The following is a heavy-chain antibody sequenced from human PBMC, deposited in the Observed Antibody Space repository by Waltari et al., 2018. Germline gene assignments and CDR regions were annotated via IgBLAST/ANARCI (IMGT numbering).Heavy chain of an antibody. V-gene: IGHV3-23*01. Sequence: VQLLESGGDLIQPGGSLRLACQASGLPFSHLAMTWVRRAPVKRLEWVSSISGSGDTSYYTDSVTGRFTISRDNSENTLYLHMNSLRAEDSAIYYCAKDRGSGRIYFDSWGRGTLVAVSS. CDR1: GLPFSHLA. CDR3: AKDRGSGRIYFDS. CDR2: ISGSGDTS. J-gene: IGHJ4*02. D-gene: IGHD3-10*01.